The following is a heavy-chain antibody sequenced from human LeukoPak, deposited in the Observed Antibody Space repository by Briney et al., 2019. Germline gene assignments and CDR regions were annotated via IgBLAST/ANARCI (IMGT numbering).Heavy chain of an antibody. CDR3: ARNLYYYDSSGYYY. V-gene: IGHV4-39*07. J-gene: IGHJ4*02. CDR2: IFYSGQT. Sequence: SETLSLTCTVSGGSINNNIHYWGWIRQPPGKGLEWIGTIFYSGQTYYSPSLKSRVTISVDTSKNQFSLELRSVTAADTAVYYCARNLYYYDSSGYYYWGQGTLVTVSS. D-gene: IGHD3-22*01. CDR1: GGSINNNIHY.